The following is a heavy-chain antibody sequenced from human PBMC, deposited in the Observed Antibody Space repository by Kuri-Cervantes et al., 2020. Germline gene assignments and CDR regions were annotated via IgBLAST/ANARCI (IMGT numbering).Heavy chain of an antibody. D-gene: IGHD5/OR15-5a*01. V-gene: IGHV4-34*01. J-gene: IGHJ6*03. CDR3: ARVAQTVYDTDYYYYYYMDV. Sequence: SQTLSLTCAVYGGSFSGYYWSWIRQPPGKGLEWIGEINHSGSTNYNPSLKSRVTISVDTSKDQFSLELNSVTAADTAMYYCARVAQTVYDTDYYYYYYMDVWGKGTTVTVSS. CDR2: INHSGST. CDR1: GGSFSGYY.